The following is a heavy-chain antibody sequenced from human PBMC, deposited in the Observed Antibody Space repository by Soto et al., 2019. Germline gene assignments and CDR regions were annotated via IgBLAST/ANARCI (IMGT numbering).Heavy chain of an antibody. CDR1: GFSLSTSGMA. J-gene: IGHJ6*02. D-gene: IGHD3-10*01. V-gene: IGHV2-5*01. Sequence: QITLKESGPTLVKPTQPLTLTCTFSGFSLSTSGMAVAWIRQPPEKALEWLAVIYWTDDKRYSPSLKSRLTTTKDTSKNQVVLTMTDMDPVDTATYYCAHRKSSYYGSENTYYYGMDVCGQGTTVTVSS. CDR2: IYWTDDK. CDR3: AHRKSSYYGSENTYYYGMDV.